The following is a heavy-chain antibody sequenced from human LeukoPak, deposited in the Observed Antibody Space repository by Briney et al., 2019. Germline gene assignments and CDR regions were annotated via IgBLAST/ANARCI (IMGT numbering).Heavy chain of an antibody. D-gene: IGHD6-19*01. CDR2: ISFSGST. Sequence: PSETLSLTCTVSGDSITSNYWSWIRQPPGKGLEWIGYISFSGSTNYNPSLKSRVTISVDTSKNQFSLKLSSVTAADTAVYYCARLPVAGNEYLQHWGQSTLVTVSS. CDR1: GDSITSNY. CDR3: ARLPVAGNEYLQH. V-gene: IGHV4-59*08. J-gene: IGHJ1*01.